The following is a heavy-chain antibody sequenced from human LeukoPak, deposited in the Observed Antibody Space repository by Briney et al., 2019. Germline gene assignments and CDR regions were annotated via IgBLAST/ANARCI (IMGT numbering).Heavy chain of an antibody. CDR2: MNPNSGNT. CDR1: AYTFTSYD. D-gene: IGHD5-12*01. J-gene: IGHJ6*02. Sequence: ASEKVSCKASAYTFTSYDYNWMRHPKRQGLELKGWMNPNSGNTGYAQKFQGRVTMTRITSIGTAYMELSSLKSEHTAVYYCARETKVATISGYYYYGMDAWGQGTTVTVSS. CDR3: ARETKVATISGYYYYGMDA. V-gene: IGHV1-8*02.